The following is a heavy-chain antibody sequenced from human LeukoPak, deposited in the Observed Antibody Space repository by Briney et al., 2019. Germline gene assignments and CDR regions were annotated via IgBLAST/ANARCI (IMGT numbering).Heavy chain of an antibody. V-gene: IGHV3-21*01. J-gene: IGHJ4*02. D-gene: IGHD3-16*01. CDR2: ISTSSSYI. CDR1: GFTFNTYS. Sequence: GGSLRLSCAASGFTFNTYSMNWVRQAPGKGLEWVSSISTSSSYIYYADSVKGRFTISRDNAKNSLYLQMNSLRAEDTAVYYCARGEIPDYWGQGTLVTVSS. CDR3: ARGEIPDY.